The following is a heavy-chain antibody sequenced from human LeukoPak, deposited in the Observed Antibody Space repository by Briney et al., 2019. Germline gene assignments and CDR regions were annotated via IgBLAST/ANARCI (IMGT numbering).Heavy chain of an antibody. V-gene: IGHV4-59*01. CDR1: GGSISSYY. CDR3: ARLRNYCSGGSCSRGMDV. D-gene: IGHD2-15*01. J-gene: IGHJ6*02. CDR2: IYYSGST. Sequence: SETLSLTCTVSGGSISSYYWSWIRQPPGKGLEWIGYIYYSGSTNYNPSLKSRVTISVDTSKNQLSLKLSSVTAADTAVYYCARLRNYCSGGSCSRGMDVWGQGTTVTVSS.